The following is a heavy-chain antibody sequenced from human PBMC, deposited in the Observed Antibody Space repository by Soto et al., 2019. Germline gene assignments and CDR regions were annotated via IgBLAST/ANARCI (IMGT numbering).Heavy chain of an antibody. Sequence: PSKTLSLTCTVSGGSISSYYWSWIRQPPGKGLEWIGYIYYSGSTNYNPSLKSRVTISVDTSKNQFSLKLSSVTAADTAVYYCARDTGSGWYWDFDYWGQGTLVTVSS. D-gene: IGHD6-19*01. J-gene: IGHJ4*02. CDR1: GGSISSYY. V-gene: IGHV4-59*01. CDR2: IYYSGST. CDR3: ARDTGSGWYWDFDY.